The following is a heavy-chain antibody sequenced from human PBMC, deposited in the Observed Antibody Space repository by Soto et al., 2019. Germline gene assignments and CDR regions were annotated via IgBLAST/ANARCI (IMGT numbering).Heavy chain of an antibody. CDR1: GGTFSSYT. V-gene: IGHV1-69*02. D-gene: IGHD6-13*01. Sequence: QVQLVQSGAEVKKPGSSVKVSCKASGGTFSSYTISWVRQAPGQGLEWMGRIIPILGIANYAQKFQGSVTITADKSTSTAYMELSSLRSEDTAVYYCASSGIAARGADYWGQGTLVTVSS. CDR2: IIPILGIA. J-gene: IGHJ4*02. CDR3: ASSGIAARGADY.